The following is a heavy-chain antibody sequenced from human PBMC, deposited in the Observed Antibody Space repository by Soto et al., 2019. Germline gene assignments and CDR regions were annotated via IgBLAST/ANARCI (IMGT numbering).Heavy chain of an antibody. J-gene: IGHJ1*01. CDR3: ARHVSSESPKYFQY. CDR1: GGSISSYY. V-gene: IGHV4-59*08. D-gene: IGHD6-19*01. CDR2: ISYSGKT. Sequence: QVQLQESGTGLVKPSETLSLTCTVSGGSISSYYCSWIRQPQGKGLEWIGYISYSGKTNYKSSLKSRATISVDTSKNQFFLNLTSVTAADTAVYFCARHVSSESPKYFQYWSQGTLVTVSS.